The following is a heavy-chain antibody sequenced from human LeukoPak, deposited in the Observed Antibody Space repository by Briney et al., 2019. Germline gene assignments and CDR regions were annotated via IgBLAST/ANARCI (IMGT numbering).Heavy chain of an antibody. V-gene: IGHV4-34*01. CDR1: GGSFSGYY. Sequence: SETLSLTCAVYGGSFSGYYWSWIRQPPGKGLEWIGEINHSGSTNYNPSLKSRVTISVDTSKNQFSLKLSSVTAADTAVYYCARLFGYYDILTGYYTSNWFDPWGQGTLVTVSS. J-gene: IGHJ5*02. CDR2: INHSGST. D-gene: IGHD3-9*01. CDR3: ARLFGYYDILTGYYTSNWFDP.